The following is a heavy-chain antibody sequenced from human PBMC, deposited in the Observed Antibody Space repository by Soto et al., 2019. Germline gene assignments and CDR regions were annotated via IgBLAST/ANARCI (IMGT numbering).Heavy chain of an antibody. J-gene: IGHJ1*01. Sequence: QVLLQESGPGLVKPSGTLSLTCDVSGDSLSVNTWWSWVRQTPGKGLEWIGEILHSGSVNYNPSLKSRVTISIDQSRNQVSLRVSSMTAADTALYYCAGLVGRGKFSRLQYWGQGTLVTVSS. V-gene: IGHV4-4*02. CDR1: GDSLSVNTW. CDR2: ILHSGSV. D-gene: IGHD6-6*01. CDR3: AGLVGRGKFSRLQY.